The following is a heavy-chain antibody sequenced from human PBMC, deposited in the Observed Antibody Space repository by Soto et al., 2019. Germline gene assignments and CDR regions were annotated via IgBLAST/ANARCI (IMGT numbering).Heavy chain of an antibody. CDR1: GYTFTSYG. Sequence: QVQLVQSGAEVKKPGASVKVSCKASGYTFTSYGISWVRQAPGQGLVWMGWISAYNGNTNYAQKLQGRVTMTTDTSTSTAYMELRSLRSDDTAVYYCARSAADVLRYFVLDIWGQGTMVTVSS. V-gene: IGHV1-18*01. D-gene: IGHD3-9*01. CDR2: ISAYNGNT. CDR3: ARSAADVLRYFVLDI. J-gene: IGHJ3*02.